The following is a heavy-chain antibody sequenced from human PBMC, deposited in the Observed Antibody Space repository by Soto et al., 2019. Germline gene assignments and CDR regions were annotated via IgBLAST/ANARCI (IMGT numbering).Heavy chain of an antibody. CDR3: AKDDISGDGIWLMDS. J-gene: IGHJ5*02. V-gene: IGHV3-23*01. D-gene: IGHD4-17*01. Sequence: PGGSLRLSCAASGFTFRNYAMTRARQAPGKGLEWVSSLLRSGSSAYYADSVRGRFTISSDTSANSLYLQMDNLRAEDTAIYYCAKDDISGDGIWLMDSWGQGTVVTVSS. CDR2: LLRSGSSA. CDR1: GFTFRNYA.